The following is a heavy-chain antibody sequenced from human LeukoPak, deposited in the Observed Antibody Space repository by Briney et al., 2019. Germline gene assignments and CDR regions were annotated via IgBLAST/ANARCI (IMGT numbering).Heavy chain of an antibody. Sequence: GSLRLSCAASGFTFSHYAMHWVRQAPGKGLEYVSAISSNGGSTYYANSVKGRFTISRDNSKNTLYLQMGSLRAEDMGVYYCARDSITVSVGAFDIWGQGTMVIVSS. J-gene: IGHJ3*02. V-gene: IGHV3-64*01. D-gene: IGHD2-2*01. CDR3: ARDSITVSVGAFDI. CDR2: ISSNGGST. CDR1: GFTFSHYA.